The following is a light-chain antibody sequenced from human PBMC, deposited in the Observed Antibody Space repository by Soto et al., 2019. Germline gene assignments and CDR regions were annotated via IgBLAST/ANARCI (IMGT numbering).Light chain of an antibody. CDR3: QQRSNWPLT. CDR1: QSVSSY. V-gene: IGKV3-11*01. CDR2: DAS. J-gene: IGKJ4*01. Sequence: EIVLTQSPATLSLSPGERATLSCRASQSVSSYLAWYQQKPGQAPRLLIYDASNRATGIPARISGSGSGTDFTLTISSLEPEDFAVYFCQQRSNWPLTFGGGTKVEIK.